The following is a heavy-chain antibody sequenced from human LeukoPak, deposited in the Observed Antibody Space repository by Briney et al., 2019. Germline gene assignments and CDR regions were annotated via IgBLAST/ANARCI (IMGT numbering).Heavy chain of an antibody. CDR3: ARVSGPYGGNLYLDY. Sequence: SETLSLTCTVSGGSISSGGYYWSWIRQHPGKGLEWIGYIYYSGSTYYNPSLKSRVTISVDTSKNQFSLKLSSVTAADTAVYYCARVSGPYGGNLYLDYWGQGALVTVSS. CDR1: GGSISSGGYY. CDR2: IYYSGST. D-gene: IGHD4-23*01. V-gene: IGHV4-31*03. J-gene: IGHJ4*02.